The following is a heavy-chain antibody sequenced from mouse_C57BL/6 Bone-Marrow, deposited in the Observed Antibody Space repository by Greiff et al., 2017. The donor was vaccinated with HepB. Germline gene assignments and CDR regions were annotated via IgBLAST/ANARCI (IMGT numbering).Heavy chain of an antibody. V-gene: IGHV7-1*01. CDR2: SRNKANDYTT. CDR3: ARDAPITTVVAPGFMDY. J-gene: IGHJ4*01. Sequence: DVKLVESGGGLVQSGRSLRLSCATSGFTFSDFYMEWVRQAPGKGLEWIAASRNKANDYTTEYSASVKGRFIVSRDTSQSILYLQMNALRAEDTAIDYCARDAPITTVVAPGFMDYWGQGTSVTVSS. D-gene: IGHD1-1*01. CDR1: GFTFSDFY.